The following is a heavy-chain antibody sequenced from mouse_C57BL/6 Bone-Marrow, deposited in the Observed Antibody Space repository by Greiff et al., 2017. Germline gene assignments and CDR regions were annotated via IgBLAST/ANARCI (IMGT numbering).Heavy chain of an antibody. D-gene: IGHD1-1*01. CDR3: AREGVVALYAMDY. CDR2: IDPSDSYT. Sequence: QVQLQQPGAELVMPGASVKLSCKASGYTFTSYWMHWVKQRPGQGLEWIGEIDPSDSYTNYNQKFKGKSTLTVDKSSSTAYMQLSSLTSEDSAVYYCAREGVVALYAMDYWGRGTAATVSS. J-gene: IGHJ4*01. V-gene: IGHV1-69*01. CDR1: GYTFTSYW.